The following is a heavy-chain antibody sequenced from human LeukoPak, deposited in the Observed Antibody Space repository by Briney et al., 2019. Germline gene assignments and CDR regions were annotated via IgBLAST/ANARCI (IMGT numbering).Heavy chain of an antibody. D-gene: IGHD2-15*01. CDR2: IYYSGST. J-gene: IGHJ3*02. V-gene: IGHV4-59*08. CDR1: GGSISSYY. CDR3: ARHGGGYCSGGSCYSVPAFDI. Sequence: PSETLSLTCTVSGGSISSYYWSWIRQPPGKGLEWIGYIYYSGSTNYNPSLKSRVTISVDTSKNQFSLKLSSVTAADTAVYYCARHGGGYCSGGSCYSVPAFDIWGQGTMVTVSS.